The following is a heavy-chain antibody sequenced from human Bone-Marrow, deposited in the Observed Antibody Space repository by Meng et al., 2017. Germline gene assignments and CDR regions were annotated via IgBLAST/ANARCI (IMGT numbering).Heavy chain of an antibody. J-gene: IGHJ4*02. CDR3: ANWITGHFDH. CDR2: INENGANT. Sequence: EVQLLESGGGLVQPGGSLRLSCVGSGYIFSHYTMIWGRQAPGKGPEWVSTINENGANTHYPDSLKGRFTISRDNSKNTVYLQXNSLGVEDTAVYXCANWITGHFDHWGLGTLVTVSS. V-gene: IGHV3-23*01. CDR1: GYIFSHYT. D-gene: IGHD2-8*02.